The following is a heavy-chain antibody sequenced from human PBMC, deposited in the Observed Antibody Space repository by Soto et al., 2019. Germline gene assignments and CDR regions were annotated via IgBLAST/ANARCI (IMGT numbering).Heavy chain of an antibody. CDR2: ISPYNGNT. CDR3: ARDIYGGNCCDAFDI. V-gene: IGHV1-18*01. D-gene: IGHD2-15*01. Sequence: QAQLAQSGAEVKKPGASVNISCKASGYTFTNYGFIWVRQAPGHGLEWVGWISPYNGNTEYAQKFQGRVTVTRDKPTSTAYMELRSLRSDDTAVYYCARDIYGGNCCDAFDIWGQGTMVTVSS. J-gene: IGHJ3*02. CDR1: GYTFTNYG.